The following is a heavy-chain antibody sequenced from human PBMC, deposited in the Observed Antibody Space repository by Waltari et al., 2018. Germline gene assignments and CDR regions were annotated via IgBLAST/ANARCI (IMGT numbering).Heavy chain of an antibody. Sequence: QVQLQQSGPGQVKPSETLSLTCAVSGGSLRRGYYGRWIRQPLGKGLEWIGSVSHSGSTYYNPSLKSRVTISIHMSKHQFSLELRSVTAADTAVYFCASDLGGTAVATDAFDIWGQGTMVIVSS. V-gene: IGHV4-38-2*01. CDR2: VSHSGST. D-gene: IGHD6-19*01. J-gene: IGHJ3*02. CDR1: GGSLRRGYY. CDR3: ASDLGGTAVATDAFDI.